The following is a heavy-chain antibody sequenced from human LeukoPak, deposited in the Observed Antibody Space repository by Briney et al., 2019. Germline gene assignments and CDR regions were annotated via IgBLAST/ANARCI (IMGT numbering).Heavy chain of an antibody. J-gene: IGHJ4*02. Sequence: GASVKVSCKASGYTFTSYAMNWVRQAPGQGLEWMGWINTNTGNPTYAQGFTGRFVFSLDTSVSTAYLQISSLKAEDTAVYYCAGTPPPDYGGNWGYFDYWGQGTLVTVSS. V-gene: IGHV7-4-1*02. CDR1: GYTFTSYA. D-gene: IGHD4-23*01. CDR3: AGTPPPDYGGNWGYFDY. CDR2: INTNTGNP.